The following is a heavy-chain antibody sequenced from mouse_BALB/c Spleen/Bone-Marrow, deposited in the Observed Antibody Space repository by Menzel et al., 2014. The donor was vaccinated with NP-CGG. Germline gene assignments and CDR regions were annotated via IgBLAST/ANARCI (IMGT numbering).Heavy chain of an antibody. CDR3: AFITAIAY. Sequence: EVKLQESGGDLVEPGGSLKLSCAASGFTFSSYGMSWVRQTPDKRLEWVATVGGGDPYTYYPDFVKGRFTISRDIAKSTLYLHMSSLKSEDTAMYYCAFITAIAYWGQGTLVTVSA. D-gene: IGHD1-1*01. CDR2: VGGGDPYT. J-gene: IGHJ3*01. V-gene: IGHV5-6*01. CDR1: GFTFSSYG.